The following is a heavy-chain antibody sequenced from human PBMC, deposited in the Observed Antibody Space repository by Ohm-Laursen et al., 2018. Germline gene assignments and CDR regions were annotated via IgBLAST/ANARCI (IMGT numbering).Heavy chain of an antibody. V-gene: IGHV3-23*01. J-gene: IGHJ4*02. CDR1: GFTFSNYA. CDR3: AKDAGDGYGGILALFDY. CDR2: ISGSGGST. D-gene: IGHD5-24*01. Sequence: GSLRLSCAASGFTFSNYAMSWVRQAPGKGLEWVSGISGSGGSTYYADSVKGRFTLSRDNSKNTLYLQMNSLRAEDTAVYYCAKDAGDGYGGILALFDYWGQGTLVTVSS.